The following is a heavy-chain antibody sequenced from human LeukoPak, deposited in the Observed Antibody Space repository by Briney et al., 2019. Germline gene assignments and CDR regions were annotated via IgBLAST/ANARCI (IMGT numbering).Heavy chain of an antibody. CDR1: NYSLSSGYY. CDR3: ARDLASCAGDCYSDGFDH. D-gene: IGHD2-21*02. CDR2: ISHGGST. Sequence: SETLSLTCTVSNYSLSSGYYWGWIRQSPGKGLEWIGSISHGGSTYYNPSLRSRVIVSVDTSKNHFSLKMNSVAAADTAVYYCARDLASCAGDCYSDGFDHWGQGTLVTVSS. J-gene: IGHJ4*02. V-gene: IGHV4-38-2*02.